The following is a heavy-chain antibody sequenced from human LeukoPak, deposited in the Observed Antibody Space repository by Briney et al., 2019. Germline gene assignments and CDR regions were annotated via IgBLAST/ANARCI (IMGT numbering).Heavy chain of an antibody. Sequence: GGSLRLSCVASGFTFSRSWMSWVRRAPGKGLEWAASINHNGNVNYYVDSVKGRFTISRDNAKNSLYLQMSNLRAEDTAVYFCARGGGLDVWGQGATVTVSS. V-gene: IGHV3-7*03. CDR2: INHNGNVN. D-gene: IGHD3-16*01. J-gene: IGHJ6*02. CDR3: ARGGGLDV. CDR1: GFTFSRSW.